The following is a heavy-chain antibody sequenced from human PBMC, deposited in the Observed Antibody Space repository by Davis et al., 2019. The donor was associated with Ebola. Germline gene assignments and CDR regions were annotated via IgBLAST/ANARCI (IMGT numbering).Heavy chain of an antibody. Sequence: GESLKISCAASGFTFSSYWMSWVRQAPGKGLEWVANIKQDGSEKYYVDSVKGRFTISRDNAKNSLYLQMNSLRAEDTAVYYCAGEAGPQGDYWGQGTLVTVSS. V-gene: IGHV3-7*01. CDR3: AGEAGPQGDY. J-gene: IGHJ4*02. CDR2: IKQDGSEK. CDR1: GFTFSSYW.